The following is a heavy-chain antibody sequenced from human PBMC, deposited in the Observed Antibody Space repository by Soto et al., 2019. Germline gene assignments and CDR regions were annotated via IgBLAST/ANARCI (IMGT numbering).Heavy chain of an antibody. CDR1: GVSISSGGYY. D-gene: IGHD3-10*01. CDR2: IYYSGST. J-gene: IGHJ3*02. Sequence: SETLSLTCTVSGVSISSGGYYWSWIRQHPGKGLEWIGYIYYSGSTYYNPSLKSRVTISVDTSKNQFSLKLSSVTAADTAVYYCASCYYGSGSYYSGVGAFDIWGQGTMVTVSS. CDR3: ASCYYGSGSYYSGVGAFDI. V-gene: IGHV4-31*03.